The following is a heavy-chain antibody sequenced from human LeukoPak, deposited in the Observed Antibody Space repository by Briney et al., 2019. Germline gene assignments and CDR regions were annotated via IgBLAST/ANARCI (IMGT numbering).Heavy chain of an antibody. J-gene: IGHJ4*02. Sequence: GGSLRLSCAASGFTFDDYAMHWVRQAPGKGLEWVSGISWNSGSIGYADSVKGRFTISRDNAKNSLYLQMNSLRAEDTAVYYCAKDLGRGVITLDYWGQGTLVTVSS. CDR1: GFTFDDYA. V-gene: IGHV3-9*01. CDR2: ISWNSGSI. D-gene: IGHD3-10*01. CDR3: AKDLGRGVITLDY.